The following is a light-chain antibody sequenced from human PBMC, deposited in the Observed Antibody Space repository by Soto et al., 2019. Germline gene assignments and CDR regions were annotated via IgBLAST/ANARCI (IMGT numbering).Light chain of an antibody. J-gene: IGKJ2*01. CDR2: LGS. CDR3: MQTLQTPYT. CDR1: QSLLYGAGYMY. V-gene: IGKV2-28*01. Sequence: DIVMTQSPLSLPVTPGEPASISCRSSQSLLYGAGYMYVDWYLQKPGQPPHLLIFLGSNRASGVPDRFSGSVSGTYFTLKISRVETEDVGIYYCMQTLQTPYTFGQGTKLEIK.